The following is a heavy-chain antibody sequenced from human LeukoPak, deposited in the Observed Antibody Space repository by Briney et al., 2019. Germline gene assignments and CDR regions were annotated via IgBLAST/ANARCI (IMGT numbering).Heavy chain of an antibody. Sequence: SETLSLTCAVSGGSFSGYYWSWIRQPPGKGLEWIGEINHSGSTNYNPSLKSRVTISVDTSKNQFSLKLSSVTAADTAVYYGARLTGLITIFGVLHGNYFVYWGQGTLVTVSS. CDR1: GGSFSGYY. D-gene: IGHD3-3*01. J-gene: IGHJ4*02. CDR2: INHSGST. V-gene: IGHV4-34*01. CDR3: ARLTGLITIFGVLHGNYFVY.